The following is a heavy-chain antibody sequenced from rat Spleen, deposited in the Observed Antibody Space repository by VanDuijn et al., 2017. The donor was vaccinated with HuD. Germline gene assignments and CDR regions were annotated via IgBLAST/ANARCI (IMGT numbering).Heavy chain of an antibody. D-gene: IGHD1-9*01. Sequence: EVELVESGGGLVQPGRSMKLSCAASGFTFSNYGMAWVRQAPTKGLEWVASISTSGGSTYYRDSVKGRFTISRDNAKSTLYLQMDSLRSEDTATYYCTTDYGYNYGYWGQGVMVTVSS. J-gene: IGHJ2*01. CDR1: GFTFSNYG. CDR3: TTDYGYNYGY. V-gene: IGHV5-27*01. CDR2: ISTSGGST.